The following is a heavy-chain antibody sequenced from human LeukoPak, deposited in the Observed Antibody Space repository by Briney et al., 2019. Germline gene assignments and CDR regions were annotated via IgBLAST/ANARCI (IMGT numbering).Heavy chain of an antibody. J-gene: IGHJ4*02. Sequence: GGSLRLSCAASGFTFSSYGMHWVRQAPGKGLEWVAVIWYDGSNKYYADSVKGRFTISRDNSKNTLYLQMNSLRAEDTAVYYCARDGEEEDYFDYWGQGTLVTVSS. CDR1: GFTFSSYG. CDR2: IWYDGSNK. CDR3: ARDGEEEDYFDY. D-gene: IGHD3-10*01. V-gene: IGHV3-33*01.